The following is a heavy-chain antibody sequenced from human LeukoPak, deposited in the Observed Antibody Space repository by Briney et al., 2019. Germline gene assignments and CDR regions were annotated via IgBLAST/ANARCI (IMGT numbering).Heavy chain of an antibody. D-gene: IGHD4-17*01. CDR1: GFTFSSYA. J-gene: IGHJ3*02. CDR3: ATGHQVTTFYSAFDI. V-gene: IGHV3-64*04. CDR2: ISSNGGST. Sequence: PGGSLRLSCSASGFTFSSYAMHWVRQAPGKGLEYVSAISSNGGSTYYADSVKGRFTISRDNSKNTLYLQMNSLRAEDTALYYCATGHQVTTFYSAFDIWGQGTMVTVSS.